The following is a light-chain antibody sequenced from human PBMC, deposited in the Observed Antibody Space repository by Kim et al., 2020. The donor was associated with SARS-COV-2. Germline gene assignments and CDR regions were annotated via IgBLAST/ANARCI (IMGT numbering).Light chain of an antibody. CDR1: QSVSSVY. CDR3: QQYGNSPIT. Sequence: EVVLTQSPGTLSLSPGERATLFCRASQSVSSVYLAWYQQKPGQAPRLVIYGASSRATGIPDRFSGGGSGTDFTLTISRLEPEDFAVYYCQQYGNSPITFGQGTRLEIK. J-gene: IGKJ5*01. V-gene: IGKV3-20*01. CDR2: GAS.